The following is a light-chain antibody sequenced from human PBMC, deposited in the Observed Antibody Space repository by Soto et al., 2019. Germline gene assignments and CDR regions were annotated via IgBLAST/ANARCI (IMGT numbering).Light chain of an antibody. CDR2: WAS. CDR3: QQYYSDFFT. V-gene: IGKV4-1*01. J-gene: IGKJ2*01. Sequence: DIVMTQSPEFLAVPLGERVTISCKSSQSLLYSSNNKTYLAWYQHRPGQSPKMLIFWASARESGVPDRISGSGSETDFTLSISGLQAEDAAVYFCQQYYSDFFTFGQGTTLEIK. CDR1: QSLLYSSNNKTY.